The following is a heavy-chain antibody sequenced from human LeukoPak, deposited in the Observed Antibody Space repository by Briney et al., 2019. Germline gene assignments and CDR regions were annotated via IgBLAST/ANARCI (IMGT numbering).Heavy chain of an antibody. CDR3: ARNDVGYSGYDLSYDY. V-gene: IGHV1-2*02. J-gene: IGHJ4*02. Sequence: ASVKVSCKASGYTFTGYYMHWVRQAPGQGLEWMGWINPNSGGTNYAQKFQGRVTMTRDTSISTAYMELSRLRSDDTAVYYCARNDVGYSGYDLSYDYWGQGTLVTVSS. D-gene: IGHD5-12*01. CDR1: GYTFTGYY. CDR2: INPNSGGT.